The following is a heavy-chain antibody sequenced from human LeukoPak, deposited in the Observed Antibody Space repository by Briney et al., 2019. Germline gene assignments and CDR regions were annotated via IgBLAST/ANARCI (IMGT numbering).Heavy chain of an antibody. CDR1: EYIFTDYY. CDR3: ARGALDCSSARCYHPANAFDI. CDR2: INPKSGDT. D-gene: IGHD2-2*01. J-gene: IGHJ3*02. Sequence: ASVKVSCKAFEYIFTDYYMHWVRQAPGQGLEWMGWINPKSGDTNYAQKFQDRATMIRDTSIRTAYMELNRLTSDDTAVYYCARGALDCSSARCYHPANAFDIWGQGTMVTVSS. V-gene: IGHV1-2*02.